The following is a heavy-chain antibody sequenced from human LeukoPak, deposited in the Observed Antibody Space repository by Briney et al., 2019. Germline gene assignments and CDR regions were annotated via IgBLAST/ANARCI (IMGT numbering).Heavy chain of an antibody. CDR1: GFTFSRYG. CDR2: IWYDGSNR. D-gene: IGHD3-22*01. Sequence: GGSLRLSCAASGFTFSRYGMHWVRQAPGKGLEWVAVIWYDGSNRQYVDSVKGRFTTSRDNSKNTLYLQMNSLRADDTAVYYCARDFAFSPSGGYSVDYWGQGTLVTVSS. CDR3: ARDFAFSPSGGYSVDY. V-gene: IGHV3-33*01. J-gene: IGHJ4*02.